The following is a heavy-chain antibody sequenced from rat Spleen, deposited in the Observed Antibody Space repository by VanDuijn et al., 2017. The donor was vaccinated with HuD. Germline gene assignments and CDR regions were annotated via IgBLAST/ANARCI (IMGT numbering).Heavy chain of an antibody. V-gene: IGHV5-20*01. J-gene: IGHJ3*01. Sequence: EVQLVESGGGLVQPGRSMKLSCAASGFTFSNYGMAWVRQAPKKGLEWVAYISYDGGSTYYRDPVKGRFTISRDNAKSTLYLQMDSLRSEDTATYYCTTPIDWFAYWGQGTLVTVSS. CDR1: GFTFSNYG. D-gene: IGHD3-2*01. CDR3: TTPIDWFAY. CDR2: ISYDGGST.